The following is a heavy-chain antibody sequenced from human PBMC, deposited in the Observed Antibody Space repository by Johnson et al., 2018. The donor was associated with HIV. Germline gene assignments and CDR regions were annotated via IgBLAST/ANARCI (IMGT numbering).Heavy chain of an antibody. CDR1: GFTFSSYA. Sequence: QVQLVESGGGVVQPGRSLRLSCAASGFTFSSYAMHWVRQAPGQGLEWVTIISYDGSNKYYADSVKGRFTISRDNGKNSLYLQMNSLRAEDTALYYCARVSTMIVVARNDAFDIWGQGTMVTVSS. V-gene: IGHV3-30-3*01. J-gene: IGHJ3*02. CDR2: ISYDGSNK. CDR3: ARVSTMIVVARNDAFDI. D-gene: IGHD3-22*01.